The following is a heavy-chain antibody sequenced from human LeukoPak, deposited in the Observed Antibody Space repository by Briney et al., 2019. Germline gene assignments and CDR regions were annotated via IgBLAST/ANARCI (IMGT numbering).Heavy chain of an antibody. CDR2: INHRGGS. J-gene: IGHJ4*02. CDR1: GESFSAYF. D-gene: IGHD2-15*01. CDR3: ARGSSFDGYCSAGACDAGYYDS. Sequence: SETLSLTCAVYGESFSAYFWNWIRQAPGKPLEYIGEINHRGGSHYNPSLKTRVTLSVDTSKNQFSLKLTSVTAADTAVYFCARGSSFDGYCSAGACDAGYYDSWGQGTPVTVSS. V-gene: IGHV4-34*01.